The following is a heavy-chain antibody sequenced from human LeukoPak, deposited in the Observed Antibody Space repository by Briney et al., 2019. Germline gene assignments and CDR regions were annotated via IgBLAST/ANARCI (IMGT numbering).Heavy chain of an antibody. V-gene: IGHV3-74*01. J-gene: IGHJ4*02. CDR2: INSDGSIT. CDR3: AKIDAY. CDR1: GFTFSRNW. Sequence: HPGGSLRLSCAASGFTFSRNWMHWVRQAPGKWLVWVSRINSDGSITNYADSVKGRFTISRDNAKNTLYLQMSSLRAEDTAVYYYAKIDAYWGQGTLVTVSS.